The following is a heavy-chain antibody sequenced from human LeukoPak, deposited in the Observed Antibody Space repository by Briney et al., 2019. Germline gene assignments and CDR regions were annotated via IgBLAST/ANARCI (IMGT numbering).Heavy chain of an antibody. J-gene: IGHJ1*01. CDR2: IYYSGST. CDR3: ARGNHYYDSSAYLAWESFQH. V-gene: IGHV4-59*01. CDR1: GGSICSYY. Sequence: SETLSLTCTVSGGSICSYYWSWIRQPPGKGLEWIGYIYYSGSTNYNPSLKSRVTISVDTSKNQFSLKLSSVTAADTAVYYCARGNHYYDSSAYLAWESFQHWGQGTLVTVSS. D-gene: IGHD3-22*01.